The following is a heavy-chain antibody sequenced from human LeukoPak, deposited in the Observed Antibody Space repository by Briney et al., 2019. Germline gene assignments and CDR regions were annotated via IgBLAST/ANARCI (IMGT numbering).Heavy chain of an antibody. CDR1: GFTFSSYA. CDR2: ISGSGGST. J-gene: IGHJ1*01. V-gene: IGHV3-23*01. Sequence: GGSLRLSCAASGFTFSSYAMSWVRQAPGEGLEWVSAISGSGGSTYYADSVLGRFTVSRDNSKNTLYLQLDSLRAEDTALYYCAKDSSAYSGGYFQHWGRGTLVTVSS. D-gene: IGHD3-22*01. CDR3: AKDSSAYSGGYFQH.